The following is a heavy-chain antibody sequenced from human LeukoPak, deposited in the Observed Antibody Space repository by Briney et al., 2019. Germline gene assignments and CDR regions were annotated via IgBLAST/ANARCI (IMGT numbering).Heavy chain of an antibody. CDR1: GGSISSGSYY. J-gene: IGHJ3*02. V-gene: IGHV4-61*02. CDR2: IYTSGST. Sequence: PSQTLSLTCPVSGGSISSGSYYWSWIRQPAGKGLEWIGRIYTSGSTNYNPSLKSRVTISVDTSKNQFSLKLSSVTAADTAVYYCARDPGGPIWGQGTMVTVSS. CDR3: ARDPGGPI. D-gene: IGHD1-26*01.